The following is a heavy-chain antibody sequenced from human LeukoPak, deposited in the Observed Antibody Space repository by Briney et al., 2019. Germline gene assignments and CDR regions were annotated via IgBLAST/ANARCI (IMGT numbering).Heavy chain of an antibody. D-gene: IGHD4-17*01. Sequence: GGSLRLYCAASAFTFNTNPMAWVRQAPGKGLEWVSLISDSGGRTYYADSVKGRFTISRDNSKNTLFLQMSSVRVEDTAIYYCAKERQTTTAFDSWGQGTLVTVSS. CDR2: ISDSGGRT. CDR3: AKERQTTTAFDS. CDR1: AFTFNTNP. V-gene: IGHV3-23*01. J-gene: IGHJ4*02.